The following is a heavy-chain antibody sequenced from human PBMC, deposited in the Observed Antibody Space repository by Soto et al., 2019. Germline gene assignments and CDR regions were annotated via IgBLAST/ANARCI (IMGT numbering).Heavy chain of an antibody. V-gene: IGHV3-13*01. Sequence: EVQLVESGGGLVQPGGSLRLSCAASGFTLSTYDMHWVRQATGKGLEWVSGIGTPGDTYYPGSVKGRFTISRENAKNSLYLQMNSLSIGDTAVYYCARGGYCSGGGCSLSYFWFDPWGQGTLVTVSS. CDR2: IGTPGDT. CDR3: ARGGYCSGGGCSLSYFWFDP. CDR1: GFTLSTYD. J-gene: IGHJ5*02. D-gene: IGHD2-15*01.